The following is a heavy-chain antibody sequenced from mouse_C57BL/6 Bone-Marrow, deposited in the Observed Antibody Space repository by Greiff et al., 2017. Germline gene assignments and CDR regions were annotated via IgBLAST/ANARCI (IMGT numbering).Heavy chain of an antibody. J-gene: IGHJ4*01. CDR3: ARPYYSNYVNAMDY. V-gene: IGHV1-64*01. CDR1: GYTFTSYW. D-gene: IGHD2-5*01. Sequence: QVQLQQPGAELVKPGASVKLSCKASGYTFTSYWMHWVKQRPGQGLEWIGMIHPNGGRTNYNEKFKSKATLTVDKSSSTAYMQLSSLTSEDSAVYYCARPYYSNYVNAMDYWGQGTSVTVSS. CDR2: IHPNGGRT.